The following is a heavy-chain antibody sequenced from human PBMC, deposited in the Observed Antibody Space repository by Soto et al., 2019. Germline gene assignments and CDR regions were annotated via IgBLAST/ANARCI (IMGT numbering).Heavy chain of an antibody. CDR2: IYSSGNT. Sequence: QVQLQESGPGLVKPSETLSLTCSVSGDSISRYYWNWIRQTPGKGLEWIGYIYSSGNTNYNPSLKSRVTISVDTSKNQFSLKLSSVSAADTAAYYCAGGVTSILRGRRLDYWGQGILVTVSS. J-gene: IGHJ4*02. D-gene: IGHD2-21*02. CDR3: AGGVTSILRGRRLDY. CDR1: GDSISRYY. V-gene: IGHV4-59*01.